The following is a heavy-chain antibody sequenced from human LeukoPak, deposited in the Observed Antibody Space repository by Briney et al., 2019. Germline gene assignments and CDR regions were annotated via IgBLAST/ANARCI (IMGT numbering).Heavy chain of an antibody. CDR2: TYYGGTT. CDR3: ARLGLYDGYTHDS. V-gene: IGHV4-59*08. Sequence: SETLSLTCSVSGASVTGTYWSWVRQTPGKGLEWIAYTYYGGTTEDNPSLKSRANISVDTSKNHFSLALRSVTAAHTAVYFCARLGLYDGYTHDSWGQGTLVTVSS. J-gene: IGHJ4*02. D-gene: IGHD5-24*01. CDR1: GASVTGTY.